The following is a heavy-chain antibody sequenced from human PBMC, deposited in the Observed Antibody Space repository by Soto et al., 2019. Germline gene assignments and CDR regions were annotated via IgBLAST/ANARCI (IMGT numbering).Heavy chain of an antibody. CDR2: INPNSGGT. D-gene: IGHD3-3*01. V-gene: IGHV1-2*04. CDR3: ARERYDGWGSLDYYYGIDV. J-gene: IGHJ6*02. Sequence: GASVKVSCKASGYTFTGYYMHWVRQAPGQGLEWMGWINPNSGGTNYAQKFQGWVTMTRDTSISTAYMELSRLRSDDTAMYYCARERYDGWGSLDYYYGIDVRAQRTTVTGSS. CDR1: GYTFTGYY.